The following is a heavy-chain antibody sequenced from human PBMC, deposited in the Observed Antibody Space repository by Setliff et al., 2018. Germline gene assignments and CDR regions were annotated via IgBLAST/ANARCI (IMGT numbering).Heavy chain of an antibody. J-gene: IGHJ3*02. CDR2: ISASNGNT. V-gene: IGHV1-18*01. CDR1: GYTFTNYG. Sequence: ASVKVSCKASGYTFTNYGISWVRQAPGQGLEWMGWISASNGNTNSAQKLQGRVTMTTDTSTSTAYMELRSLRSDDTALYYCARDSPTVVTQLRAFDIWGQGTMVTVSS. CDR3: ARDSPTVVTQLRAFDI. D-gene: IGHD4-17*01.